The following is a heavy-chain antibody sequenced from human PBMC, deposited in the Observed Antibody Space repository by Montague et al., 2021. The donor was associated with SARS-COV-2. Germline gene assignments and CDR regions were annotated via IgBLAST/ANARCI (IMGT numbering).Heavy chain of an antibody. V-gene: IGHV4-59*01. CDR2: IYYSGST. CDR1: GGSISSYY. J-gene: IGHJ4*02. Sequence: SETLSLTCTVSGGSISSYYWSWILQPPGKGLEWIGYIYYSGSTNYNPSLKSRVTISVDTSKNQFSLKLSSLTAADTAVYYCARVKRGYSYGLGVSAHFDYWGQGTLVTVSS. D-gene: IGHD3-10*01. CDR3: ARVKRGYSYGLGVSAHFDY.